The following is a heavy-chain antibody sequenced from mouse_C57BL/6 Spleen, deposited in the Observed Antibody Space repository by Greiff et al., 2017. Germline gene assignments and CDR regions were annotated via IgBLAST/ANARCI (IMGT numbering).Heavy chain of an antibody. J-gene: IGHJ2*01. V-gene: IGHV1-82*01. CDR2: IYPGDGDT. CDR1: GYAFSSSW. CDR3: ARSEVASDY. Sequence: VQLQQSGPELVQPGASVKISCKASGYAFSSSWMNWVKQRPGKGLEWIGRIYPGDGDTNYNGKFKGKATLTADKSSSTAYMQLSSLTSEDSAVYFCARSEVASDYWGQGTTLTVSS. D-gene: IGHD1-1*02.